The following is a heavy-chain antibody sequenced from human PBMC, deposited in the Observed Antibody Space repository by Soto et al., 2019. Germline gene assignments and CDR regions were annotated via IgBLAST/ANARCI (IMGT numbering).Heavy chain of an antibody. V-gene: IGHV3-23*01. CDR3: AKGAYYDFWSGYSAFDC. CDR1: GFTFSSNV. J-gene: IGHJ4*02. Sequence: EVHLLESGGGLVQPGGSLRLSCAASGFTFSSNVMSWVRQAPGKGLEWVSAISGSADHTYYPDSVKGRFSISRDNSKNTLYLQMNSLRAEDTAIYYCAKGAYYDFWSGYSAFDCWGQGTLVTVSS. CDR2: ISGSADHT. D-gene: IGHD3-3*01.